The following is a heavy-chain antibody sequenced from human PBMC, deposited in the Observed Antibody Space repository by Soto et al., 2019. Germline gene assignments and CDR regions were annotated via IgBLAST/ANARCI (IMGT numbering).Heavy chain of an antibody. Sequence: QVQLVQSGAEVKKPGASVKVSCKASGYTFTSYAMHWVRQAPGQRLEWMGWINAGNGNTKYSQKFQGRVTITRDTSASTAYMELSSLRSEDTAVYYCARAKVRGGYNWFDPWGQGTLVTVSS. V-gene: IGHV1-3*01. CDR1: GYTFTSYA. J-gene: IGHJ5*02. CDR2: INAGNGNT. CDR3: ARAKVRGGYNWFDP. D-gene: IGHD3-10*01.